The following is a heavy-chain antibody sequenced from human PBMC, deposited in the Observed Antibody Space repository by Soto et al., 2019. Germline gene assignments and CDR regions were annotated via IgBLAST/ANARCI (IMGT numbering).Heavy chain of an antibody. Sequence: GGSLRLSCAASGFPYGSYAMSWVRQTPGKGLEWVSFISDSGSNKYYSDSVKGRFTISRDNSKNTLYLQINSLRAEETAVFYCARDQGYSASTIGFYYGMDVWGQGTTVTVSS. D-gene: IGHD5-12*01. CDR1: GFPYGSYA. CDR3: ARDQGYSASTIGFYYGMDV. CDR2: ISDSGSNK. J-gene: IGHJ6*02. V-gene: IGHV3-23*01.